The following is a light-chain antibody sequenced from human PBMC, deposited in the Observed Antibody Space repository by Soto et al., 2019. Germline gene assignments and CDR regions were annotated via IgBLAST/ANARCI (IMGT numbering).Light chain of an antibody. V-gene: IGLV2-14*01. CDR1: RSDVGIYNY. CDR2: GVR. Sequence: QSVLTQPASVSGSPGQSITISCTGTRSDVGIYNYVSWYQHHPGKAPKLLIYGVRDRPSGISDRFSGSKSGNTASLTISGLQAEDEADYYCASYTSTNTLVVFGGGTQLTVL. CDR3: ASYTSTNTLVV. J-gene: IGLJ3*02.